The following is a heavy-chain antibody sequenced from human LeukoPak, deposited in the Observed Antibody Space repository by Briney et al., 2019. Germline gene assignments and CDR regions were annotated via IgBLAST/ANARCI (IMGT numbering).Heavy chain of an antibody. V-gene: IGHV4-4*07. CDR2: IYTSGST. D-gene: IGHD5-12*01. J-gene: IGHJ6*03. Sequence: PSETLSLTCTVSGGSISSYYWSWIRQPAGKGLEWIGRIYTSGSTNYNPSLKSRVTMSVDTSKNQFSLKLSSVTAADTAVYYCAKGGGYEAQYYYYYLDVWGKGTTVTISS. CDR3: AKGGGYEAQYYYYYLDV. CDR1: GGSISSYY.